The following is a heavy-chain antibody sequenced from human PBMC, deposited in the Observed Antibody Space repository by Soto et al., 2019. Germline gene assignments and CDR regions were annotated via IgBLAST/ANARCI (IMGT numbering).Heavy chain of an antibody. J-gene: IGHJ6*02. CDR2: IWYDGSNK. Sequence: VQLVESGGGVVQPGRSLRLSCAASGFTFSSYGMHWVRQAPGKGLEWVAVIWYDGSNKYYADSVKGRFTISRDNSKNTLYLQMNSLRAEDTAVYYCARVLGITMVRGVILGGMDVWGQGTTVTVSS. CDR3: ARVLGITMVRGVILGGMDV. D-gene: IGHD3-10*01. CDR1: GFTFSSYG. V-gene: IGHV3-33*01.